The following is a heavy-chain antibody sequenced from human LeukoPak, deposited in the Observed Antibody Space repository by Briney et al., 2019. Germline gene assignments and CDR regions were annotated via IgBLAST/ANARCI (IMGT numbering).Heavy chain of an antibody. J-gene: IGHJ4*02. CDR1: GGSFSGYY. CDR2: INHSGST. D-gene: IGHD2-15*01. V-gene: IGHV4-34*01. CDR3: ARASRRDRTYYFDY. Sequence: HSETLLLTCAVYGGSFSGYYWSWIRQPPGKGLEWIGEINHSGSTNYNPSLKSRVTISVDTSKNQFSLKLSSVTAADTAVYYCARASRRDRTYYFDYWGQGTLVTVSS.